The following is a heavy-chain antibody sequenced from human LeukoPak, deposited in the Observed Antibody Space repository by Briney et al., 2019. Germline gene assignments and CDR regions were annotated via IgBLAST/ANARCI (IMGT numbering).Heavy chain of an antibody. V-gene: IGHV3-11*06. D-gene: IGHD2-15*01. CDR3: ARDRYCSGGTCYSAAWFDP. CDR2: ISSSSNYT. Sequence: GGSLRLSCAASGFTFSDYYMSWIRQAPGEGLECISYISSSSNYTNYADSVKGRFTISRDNAKNSLYLQMNSLRAEDTAVYYCARDRYCSGGTCYSAAWFDPWGQGTLVTVSS. J-gene: IGHJ5*02. CDR1: GFTFSDYY.